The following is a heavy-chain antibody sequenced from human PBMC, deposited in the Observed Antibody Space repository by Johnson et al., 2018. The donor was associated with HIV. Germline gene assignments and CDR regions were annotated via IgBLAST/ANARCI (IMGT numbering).Heavy chain of an antibody. CDR1: GFTFDDYD. J-gene: IGHJ3*02. V-gene: IGHV3-74*02. CDR2: INSDGSSR. CDR3: ARVEWELDAFDI. D-gene: IGHD1-26*01. Sequence: VQLVESGGGVARPGGSLRLSCAASGFTFDDYDMNWVRQAPGKGLVWVSRINSDGSSRNYADSVKGRFTISRDNAKNTLYLQMNSLRAEDTAVYYCARVEWELDAFDIWGQGTMVTVSS.